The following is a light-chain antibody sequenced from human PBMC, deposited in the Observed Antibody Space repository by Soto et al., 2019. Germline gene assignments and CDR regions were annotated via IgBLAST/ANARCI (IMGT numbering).Light chain of an antibody. Sequence: QSALTQPASVSGSPGQSITISCTGTSSDVGGYHYVSWYQHHPGKAPRLMIFDVSNRPSGVSNRFSGSKSGNTDSLTISGLQPEDEADYYCSSYTTSNTRQIVFGTGTKLTVL. CDR2: DVS. J-gene: IGLJ1*01. V-gene: IGLV2-14*03. CDR3: SSYTTSNTRQIV. CDR1: SSDVGGYHY.